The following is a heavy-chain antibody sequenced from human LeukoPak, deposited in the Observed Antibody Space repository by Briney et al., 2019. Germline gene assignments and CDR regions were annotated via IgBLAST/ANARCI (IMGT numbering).Heavy chain of an antibody. Sequence: PGGSLRLSCAASGFTFSSYAMSWVRQAPGKGLEWVSTFSGSGGSTHYADSVKGRFIISRDNSKNTLYLQMNSLRAEDTVVYYCAKSGLNRFDYWGQGTLVTVSS. CDR2: FSGSGGST. CDR1: GFTFSSYA. V-gene: IGHV3-23*01. D-gene: IGHD2-15*01. CDR3: AKSGLNRFDY. J-gene: IGHJ4*02.